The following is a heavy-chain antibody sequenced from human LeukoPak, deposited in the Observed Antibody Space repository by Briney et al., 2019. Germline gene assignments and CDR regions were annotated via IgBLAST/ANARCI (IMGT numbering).Heavy chain of an antibody. Sequence: GGSLRLSCAASGFTFSSYSMNWVRQAPGKGLEWVSSISSSSSYIYYADSVKGRFTISRDNAKNSLYLQMNSLRAEDTAVYYCARVGSRYPNSDYWGRGTLVTVSS. CDR1: GFTFSSYS. J-gene: IGHJ4*02. V-gene: IGHV3-21*01. CDR2: ISSSSSYI. CDR3: ARVGSRYPNSDY. D-gene: IGHD2-15*01.